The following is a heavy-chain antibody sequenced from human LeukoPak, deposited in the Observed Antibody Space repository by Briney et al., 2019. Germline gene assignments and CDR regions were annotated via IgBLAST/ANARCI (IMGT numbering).Heavy chain of an antibody. V-gene: IGHV1-69*04. CDR3: ARDVYYDSSGPTPYYFDY. Sequence: SVKVSCKASGGTFSGYAISWVRQAPGQGLEWMGRIIPILGIANYAQKFQGRVTITADKSTSTAYMELSSLRSEDTAVYYCARDVYYDSSGPTPYYFDYWGQGTLVTVSS. CDR1: GGTFSGYA. CDR2: IIPILGIA. J-gene: IGHJ4*02. D-gene: IGHD3-22*01.